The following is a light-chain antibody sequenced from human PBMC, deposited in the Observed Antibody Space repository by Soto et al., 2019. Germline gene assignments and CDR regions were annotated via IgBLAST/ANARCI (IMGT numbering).Light chain of an antibody. CDR1: QSISSN. J-gene: IGKJ2*01. CDR3: QQYNNWPPYT. CDR2: SAS. V-gene: IGKV3-15*01. Sequence: EIVMTQSPATLSVSPGESATLSCRASQSISSNLAWYQQKPGQAPRLLIYSASTRATGIPARFSGSGSGTEFTLTISSLQSEDFAVYYFQQYNNWPPYTFGQGTKLEI.